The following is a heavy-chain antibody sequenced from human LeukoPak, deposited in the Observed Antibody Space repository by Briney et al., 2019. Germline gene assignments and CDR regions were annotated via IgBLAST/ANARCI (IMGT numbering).Heavy chain of an antibody. J-gene: IGHJ5*02. D-gene: IGHD6-19*01. Sequence: GGSLRLSCAASGFTFSSYAMSWVRQAPGKGLEWVSAISGSGGSTYYADSVEGRFTISRDNSKNTLYLQMNSLRAEDTAVYYCAKDRSPYSSGWFPKRWFDPWGQGTLVTVSS. CDR1: GFTFSSYA. V-gene: IGHV3-23*01. CDR3: AKDRSPYSSGWFPKRWFDP. CDR2: ISGSGGST.